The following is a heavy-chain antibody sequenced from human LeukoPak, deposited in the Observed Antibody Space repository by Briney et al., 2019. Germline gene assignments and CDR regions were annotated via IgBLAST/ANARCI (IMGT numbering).Heavy chain of an antibody. CDR3: ARGSLSTVLDYYYYMDV. J-gene: IGHJ6*03. CDR2: IYYSGST. Sequence: SETLSLTCTVSGGSISSYYWSWIRQPPGKGLEWIGYIYYSGSTNYNPSLKSRVTISVDTSKNQFSPKLSSVTAADTAVYYCARGSLSTVLDYYYYMDVWGKGTTVTVSS. CDR1: GGSISSYY. D-gene: IGHD3-10*01. V-gene: IGHV4-59*01.